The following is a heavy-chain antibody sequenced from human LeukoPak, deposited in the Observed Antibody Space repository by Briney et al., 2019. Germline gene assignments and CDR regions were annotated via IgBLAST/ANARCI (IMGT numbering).Heavy chain of an antibody. Sequence: PGGSLRLSCAASGFAFRSYWMSWVRQAPGKGLEWVANIKRDGSDTYYVDSVKGRFTISRDNAKNSLYLQLNSLRAEDTAVYYCARDANYYDSRGANYFNCWGQGTLVTVSS. V-gene: IGHV3-7*01. D-gene: IGHD3-22*01. CDR3: ARDANYYDSRGANYFNC. J-gene: IGHJ4*02. CDR1: GFAFRSYW. CDR2: IKRDGSDT.